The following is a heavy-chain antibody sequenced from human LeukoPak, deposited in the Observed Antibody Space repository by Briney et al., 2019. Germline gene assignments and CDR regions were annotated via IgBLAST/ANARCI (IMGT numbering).Heavy chain of an antibody. Sequence: SETLSLTCTVSGGSISSYYWSWIRQPPGKGLEWIGYIYYSGSTNYNPSLKSRVTISVDTSKNQFSLKLSSVTAADTAVYYCARVFTMVRGVTSITNWFDPWGQGTLVTVSS. V-gene: IGHV4-59*01. J-gene: IGHJ5*02. CDR1: GGSISSYY. CDR2: IYYSGST. CDR3: ARVFTMVRGVTSITNWFDP. D-gene: IGHD3-10*01.